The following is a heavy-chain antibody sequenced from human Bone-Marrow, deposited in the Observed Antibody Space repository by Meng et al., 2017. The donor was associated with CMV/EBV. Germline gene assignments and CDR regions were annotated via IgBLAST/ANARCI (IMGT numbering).Heavy chain of an antibody. J-gene: IGHJ5*02. CDR2: IIPIFGTA. V-gene: IGHV1-69*05. CDR1: GGTFSSYA. D-gene: IGHD2-15*01. CDR3: ARDGGLAGYNWFDP. Sequence: SVKVSCKASGGTFSSYAISWVRQAPGQGLEWMGGIIPIFGTANYAQKFQGRVTITTDESTSTAYMELSSLRSEDTDVYYCARDGGLAGYNWFDPWGQGTLVTVSS.